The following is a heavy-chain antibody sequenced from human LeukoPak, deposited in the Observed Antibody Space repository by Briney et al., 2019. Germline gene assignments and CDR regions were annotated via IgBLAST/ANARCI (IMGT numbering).Heavy chain of an antibody. J-gene: IGHJ4*02. CDR1: GGTFSSYA. CDR2: IIPIFGTA. D-gene: IGHD5-24*01. CDR3: ARLGIREMATIQVGFGYSDY. Sequence: GASVKVSCKASGGTFSSYAISWVRQAPGQGLEWMGGIIPIFGTANYAQKFQGRVTITADKSTSTAYMELSSLRSEDTAVYYCARLGIREMATIQVGFGYSDYWGQGTLVTVSS. V-gene: IGHV1-69*06.